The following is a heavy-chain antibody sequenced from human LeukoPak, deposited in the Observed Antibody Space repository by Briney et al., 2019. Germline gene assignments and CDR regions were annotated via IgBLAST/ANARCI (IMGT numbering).Heavy chain of an antibody. D-gene: IGHD3-10*01. CDR1: GGSISTSNW. V-gene: IGHV4-4*02. CDR3: ARRYYGSGTNYFDY. J-gene: IGHJ4*02. CDR2: VYHSGST. Sequence: SGTLSLTCTASGGSISTSNWWSCVRQPPGKGLEWTGEVYHSGSTTYNSSLKSRLTMSIDKSKNHFSLNLSSVTAADTAVYYCARRYYGSGTNYFDYWGQGTLVTVSS.